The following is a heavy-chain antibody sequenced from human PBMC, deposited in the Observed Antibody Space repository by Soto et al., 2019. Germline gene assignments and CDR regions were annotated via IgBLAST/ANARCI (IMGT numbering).Heavy chain of an antibody. CDR2: IRSNADGGTT. CDR3: STALRRDSALGAY. D-gene: IGHD3-16*01. V-gene: IGHV3-15*01. J-gene: IGHJ4*02. CDR1: GFPFIDAW. Sequence: VQLVESGGGLVKPGGSLRLSCAASGFPFIDAWMSWVRQAPGKGLQWIGRIRSNADGGTTDLTAPVRDRFSISRDDSKNTLYLQMNSLKIDDTAVYFCSTALRRDSALGAYWGLGTLVSVSS.